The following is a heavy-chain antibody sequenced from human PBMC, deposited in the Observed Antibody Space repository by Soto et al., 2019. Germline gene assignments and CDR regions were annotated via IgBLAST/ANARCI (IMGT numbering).Heavy chain of an antibody. CDR1: GGSISSSNW. V-gene: IGHV4-28*03. CDR3: ARGPRQIVVVTATRYYYGMDV. CDR2: IYYSGTT. D-gene: IGHD2-21*02. Sequence: PSETLSLTCAVSGGSISSSNWWGWIRQPPGKGLEWIGYIYYSGTTYYNPSLKSRVTISVDTSKNQFSLKLSSVTAADTAVYYCARGPRQIVVVTATRYYYGMDVWGQGTTVTVSS. J-gene: IGHJ6*02.